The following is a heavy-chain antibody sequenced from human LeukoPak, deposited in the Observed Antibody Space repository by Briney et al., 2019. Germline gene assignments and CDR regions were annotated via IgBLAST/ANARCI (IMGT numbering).Heavy chain of an antibody. CDR2: ISAYNGNT. V-gene: IGHV1-18*01. CDR3: ARGYYDILTGYDAFDI. J-gene: IGHJ3*02. CDR1: GYTFTSYG. D-gene: IGHD3-9*01. Sequence: GASVKVSCKASGYTFTSYGISWVRQAPGQGLEWMGWISAYNGNTNYAQKLQGRVTMTTDTSTNTAYMELRSLRSDDTAVYYCARGYYDILTGYDAFDIWGQGTMVTVSS.